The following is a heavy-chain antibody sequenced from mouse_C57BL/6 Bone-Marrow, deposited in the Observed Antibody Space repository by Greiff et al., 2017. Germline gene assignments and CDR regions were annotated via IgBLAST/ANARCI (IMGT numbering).Heavy chain of an antibody. D-gene: IGHD1-1*01. J-gene: IGHJ2*01. CDR2: ISDGGSYT. CDR3: ARTTVVVDFDY. Sequence: DVKLQESGGGLVKPGGSLKLSCAASGFTFSSYAMSWVRQTPEKRLEWVATISDGGSYTYYPDNVKGRFTISRDNAKNNLYLQMSHLKSEDTAMYYCARTTVVVDFDYWGQGTTLTVSS. CDR1: GFTFSSYA. V-gene: IGHV5-4*03.